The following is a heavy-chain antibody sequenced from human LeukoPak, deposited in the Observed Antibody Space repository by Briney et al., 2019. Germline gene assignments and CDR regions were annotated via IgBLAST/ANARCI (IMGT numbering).Heavy chain of an antibody. Sequence: GASVKVSCKASGYTFTNYGITWVRQAPGQGLEWMGWTNTYNGNTNYAERLQGRVTMTTDTSTSTAYMELRSLRSDDTAIYYCARGSTKVTSVIHMDVWGKGTTVTVSS. CDR3: ARGSTKVTSVIHMDV. J-gene: IGHJ6*03. CDR2: TNTYNGNT. D-gene: IGHD4-11*01. V-gene: IGHV1-18*01. CDR1: GYTFTNYG.